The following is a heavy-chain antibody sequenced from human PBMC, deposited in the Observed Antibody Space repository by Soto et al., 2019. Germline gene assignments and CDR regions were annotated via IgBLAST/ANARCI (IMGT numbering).Heavy chain of an antibody. V-gene: IGHV5-51*01. D-gene: IGHD5-18*01. Sequence: GESLKISCKGSGYTFVNYWIAWVRQMPGQGLEWMGSIYPGDSDTRYSPSFRGQVSISADKSITTAYLQWGSLQDSDTAMYYCATPGQLWFPTDFWGQGTLVTVSS. CDR3: ATPGQLWFPTDF. CDR2: IYPGDSDT. CDR1: GYTFVNYW. J-gene: IGHJ4*02.